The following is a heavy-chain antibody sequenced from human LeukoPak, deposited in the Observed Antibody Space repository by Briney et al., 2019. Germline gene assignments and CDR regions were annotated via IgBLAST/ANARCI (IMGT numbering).Heavy chain of an antibody. CDR2: ISGSGGST. Sequence: PGGSLRLSCAASGFTFSSYAMSWVRQAPGKGLEWVSAISGSGGSTYYADSVKGRFTISRDNSKNTLYLQMNSLRAEDTAVYYCAKTHSGAMALIWFDPWGQGTLVTVSS. CDR3: AKTHSGAMALIWFDP. CDR1: GFTFSSYA. J-gene: IGHJ5*02. V-gene: IGHV3-23*01. D-gene: IGHD5-18*01.